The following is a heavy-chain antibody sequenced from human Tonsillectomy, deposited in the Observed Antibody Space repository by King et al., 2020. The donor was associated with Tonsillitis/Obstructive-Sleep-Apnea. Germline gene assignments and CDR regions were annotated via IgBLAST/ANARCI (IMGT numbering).Heavy chain of an antibody. CDR1: GDSINSYY. CDR2: ISYSGNT. Sequence: QLQESGPGLVKPSETLSLTCTVSGDSINSYYWSWIRQPPGKGLEWIGYISYSGNTNYNPSLKSRVTISIDTSKNQFSLKLRSVTAADTAVYYCAGSKGSGSYFGYWGQGTLVTVSS. V-gene: IGHV4-59*01. CDR3: AGSKGSGSYFGY. J-gene: IGHJ4*02. D-gene: IGHD3-3*01.